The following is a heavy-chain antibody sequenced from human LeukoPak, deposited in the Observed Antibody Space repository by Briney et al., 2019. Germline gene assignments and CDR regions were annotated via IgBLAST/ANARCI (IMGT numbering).Heavy chain of an antibody. Sequence: GGSLRLSCAASGFTFSSYSMNWVRQAPGKGLEWVSYISSSSSTIYYADSVKGRFTISRDNAKNSLYLQMNSLRAEDTAVYYCARGRDQVAAAGYFDLWGRGTLVTVSS. CDR2: ISSSSSTI. CDR3: ARGRDQVAAAGYFDL. CDR1: GFTFSSYS. J-gene: IGHJ2*01. V-gene: IGHV3-48*01. D-gene: IGHD6-13*01.